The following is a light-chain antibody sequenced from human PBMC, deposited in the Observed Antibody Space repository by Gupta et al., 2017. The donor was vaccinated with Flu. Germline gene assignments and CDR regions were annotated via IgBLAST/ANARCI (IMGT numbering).Light chain of an antibody. CDR1: QSISRD. CDR3: QQTYSRPT. CDR2: AAS. V-gene: IGKV1-39*01. J-gene: IGKJ1*01. Sequence: DIQLSQSPSSLSASIGDRVIITCRAGQSISRDLNWYQQKPGKAPKLLIYAASTLESGVPSRFSGSGSGTDFTLTISSLETEDFATYYCQQTYSRPTFGQGTRVEI.